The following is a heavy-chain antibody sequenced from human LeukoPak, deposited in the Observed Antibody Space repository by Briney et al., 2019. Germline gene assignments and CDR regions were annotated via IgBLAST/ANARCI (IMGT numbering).Heavy chain of an antibody. D-gene: IGHD2-2*02. Sequence: PSETLSLTCTVSGGSISSSDYYWGWIRQPPGKGLEWVGSFYYSGSAYYNPSLKSRVTISVDTSKNQFSLRLNSVTAADTAVYYCAKDRCSNTDCYTATATIYAFDIWSQGTMVTVSS. CDR2: FYYSGSA. V-gene: IGHV4-39*07. CDR3: AKDRCSNTDCYTATATIYAFDI. CDR1: GGSISSSDYY. J-gene: IGHJ3*02.